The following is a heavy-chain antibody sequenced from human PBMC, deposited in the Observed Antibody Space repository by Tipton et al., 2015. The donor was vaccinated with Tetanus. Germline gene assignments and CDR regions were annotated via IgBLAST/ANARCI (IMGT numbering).Heavy chain of an antibody. Sequence: TLSLTCSVSGASISSGGYFWNWIRHRPGKGLEWIGYIYYSGSTYYNPSLKSRVTISVDTSKNQFSLNLSSVTAADTAVYYCARDQGGGRVVRLNWFDPWGQGTLVTVSS. CDR3: ARDQGGGRVVRLNWFDP. V-gene: IGHV4-31*03. J-gene: IGHJ5*02. CDR1: GASISSGGYF. D-gene: IGHD6-6*01. CDR2: IYYSGST.